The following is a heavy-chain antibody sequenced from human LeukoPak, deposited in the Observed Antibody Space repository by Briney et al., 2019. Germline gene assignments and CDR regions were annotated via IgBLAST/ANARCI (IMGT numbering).Heavy chain of an antibody. J-gene: IGHJ6*02. CDR2: IIPIFGTA. CDR3: ARDILAYCGGDCYPIYYYYGMDV. Sequence: GASVKVSCKASGGTFSSYAISWVRQAPGQGLEWMEGIIPIFGTANYAQKFQGRVTITADESTSTAYMELSSLRSEDTAVYYCARDILAYCGGDCYPIYYYYGMDVWGQGTTVTVSS. D-gene: IGHD2-21*02. CDR1: GGTFSSYA. V-gene: IGHV1-69*13.